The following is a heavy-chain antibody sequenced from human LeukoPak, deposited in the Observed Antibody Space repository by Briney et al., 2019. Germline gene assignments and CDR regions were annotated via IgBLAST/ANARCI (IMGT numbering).Heavy chain of an antibody. CDR2: INHSGSA. J-gene: IGHJ4*02. D-gene: IGHD4-17*01. CDR1: GGSFSGYY. V-gene: IGHV4-34*01. Sequence: SETLSLTCAVSGGSFSGYYWTWIRQPPGKGLEWIGEINHSGSANYNPSLMSRVTISLHTSKNHFSLNLSSVTAADTAVYYCARGQGTVTTHWGQGTLVTVSS. CDR3: ARGQGTVTTH.